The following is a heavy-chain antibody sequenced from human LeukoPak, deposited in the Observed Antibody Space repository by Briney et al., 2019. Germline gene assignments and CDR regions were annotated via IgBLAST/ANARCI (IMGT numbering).Heavy chain of an antibody. J-gene: IGHJ6*02. CDR1: GFTFSSYA. Sequence: PGRSLRLSCAASGFTFSSYAMHWVRQAPGKGLEWVAVIWYDGSRTYYADSVKGRCTISRDNSMNTLYLQMNRLRAEDTAIYYCARALRANTYYYGMDVWGQGTTATVSS. CDR3: ARALRANTYYYGMDV. CDR2: IWYDGSRT. V-gene: IGHV3-33*08.